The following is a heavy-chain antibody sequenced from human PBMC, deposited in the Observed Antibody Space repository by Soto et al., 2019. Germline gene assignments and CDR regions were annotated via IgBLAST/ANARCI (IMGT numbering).Heavy chain of an antibody. D-gene: IGHD6-25*01. J-gene: IGHJ5*02. CDR3: GGQTFTIAAASYGRSNWFDP. CDR1: GGSITSSSDF. CDR2: ISFTGDT. Sequence: SETLSLTLTVSGGSITSSSDFCGWFRQPPGNGQEWIGTISFTGDTYYTTSLKSRLTMSIDTSKNEFSLRLNSVTAADTAVYYCGGQTFTIAAASYGRSNWFDPWGPGTLVSVSS. V-gene: IGHV4-39*01.